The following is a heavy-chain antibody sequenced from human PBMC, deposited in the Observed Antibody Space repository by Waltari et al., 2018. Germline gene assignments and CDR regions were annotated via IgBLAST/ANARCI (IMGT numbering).Heavy chain of an antibody. V-gene: IGHV4-38-2*02. CDR2: TYHSGMT. Sequence: QVQLQESGPGLVKPLETLSLTCTVSGYSISSGYYWGWIRQPPGKGLEWIGSTYHSGMTYYNPSLKSRVTISVDTSKNQFSLKLSSVTAADTAVYYCARGAVTTPLLNGFDPWGQGTLVTVSS. CDR1: GYSISSGYY. J-gene: IGHJ5*02. D-gene: IGHD4-4*01. CDR3: ARGAVTTPLLNGFDP.